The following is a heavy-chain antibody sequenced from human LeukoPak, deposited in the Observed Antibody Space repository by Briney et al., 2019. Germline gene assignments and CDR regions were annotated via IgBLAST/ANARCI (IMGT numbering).Heavy chain of an antibody. V-gene: IGHV3-21*01. D-gene: IGHD3-10*01. J-gene: IGHJ6*02. Sequence: GGSLRLSCAASGFTFSSYSMNWVRQAPGKGLEWVSSISSSSSYIYYADSVKGRFTISRDNAKNSLYLQMNSLRAEDAAVYYCARALWFGELFYYGMDVWGQGTTVTVSS. CDR2: ISSSSSYI. CDR3: ARALWFGELFYYGMDV. CDR1: GFTFSSYS.